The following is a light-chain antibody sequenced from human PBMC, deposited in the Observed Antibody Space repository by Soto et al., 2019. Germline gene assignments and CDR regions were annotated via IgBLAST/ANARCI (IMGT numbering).Light chain of an antibody. V-gene: IGKV3-20*01. CDR2: GAS. CDR1: QSVSNNY. Sequence: EIVLTQSPGTLSLSPGERATLSCRASQSVSNNYLAWCQQKPGQAPRPLIYGASNRATGIPDRLSGSGSGTDFTLTISRLEPEDFAVYYCQQYGSSGTFGQGTKVDIK. CDR3: QQYGSSGT. J-gene: IGKJ1*01.